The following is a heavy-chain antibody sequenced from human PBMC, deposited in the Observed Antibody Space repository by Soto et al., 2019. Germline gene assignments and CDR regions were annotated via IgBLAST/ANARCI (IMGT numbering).Heavy chain of an antibody. CDR1: GYTFTSYD. Sequence: ASVKVSCKASGYTFTSYDINWVRQATGQGLEWMGWMNPNSGNTGYAQKFQGRVTMTRNTSISTAYMELSSLRSEDTAVYYCTRCGGSSSFSRGYYYYGMDVWGQGTTVTVSS. D-gene: IGHD6-6*01. CDR3: TRCGGSSSFSRGYYYYGMDV. J-gene: IGHJ6*02. V-gene: IGHV1-8*01. CDR2: MNPNSGNT.